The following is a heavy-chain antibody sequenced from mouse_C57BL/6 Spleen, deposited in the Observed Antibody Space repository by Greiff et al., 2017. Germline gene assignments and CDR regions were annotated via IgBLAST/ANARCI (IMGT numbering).Heavy chain of an antibody. CDR2: IWTGGGT. V-gene: IGHV2-9-1*01. D-gene: IGHD2-14*01. CDR1: GFSLTSYA. Sequence: VKLMESGPGLVAPSPSLSITCTVSGFSLTSYAISWVRQPPGKGLEWLGVIWTGGGTNYNSALKSRLSISKDNSKSQVFLKMNSLQTDDTARYYCARKEGRIGGYFDYWGQGTTLTVSS. J-gene: IGHJ2*01. CDR3: ARKEGRIGGYFDY.